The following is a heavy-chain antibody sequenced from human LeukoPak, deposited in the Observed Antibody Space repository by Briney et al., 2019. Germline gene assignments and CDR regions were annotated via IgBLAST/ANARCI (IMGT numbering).Heavy chain of an antibody. J-gene: IGHJ6*02. CDR2: IYHSGST. D-gene: IGHD3-22*01. CDR3: ARSSGYLYGMDV. CDR1: GGSISSSTDY. V-gene: IGHV4-39*07. Sequence: PSETLSLTCTVSGGSISSSTDYWGWIRQPPGKGLEWIGSIYHSGSTYYNVSLKSRVTISADTSKNQFSLKLSSVTAADTAVYYCARSSGYLYGMDVWGQGTTVTVSS.